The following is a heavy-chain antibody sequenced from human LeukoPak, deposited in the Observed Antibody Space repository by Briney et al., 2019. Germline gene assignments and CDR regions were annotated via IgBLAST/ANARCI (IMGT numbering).Heavy chain of an antibody. CDR1: GVTFSSHG. J-gene: IGHJ4*02. D-gene: IGHD2-15*01. CDR3: TKEGATGSRYNFDY. CDR2: KSDDGRTE. Sequence: PGRSLRLSCAASGVTFSSHGMHWVREAPGKRLEWVAVKSDDGRTEYYTDSVKARFTISRDNSRNTVSLQMNSLRDDGTAVFYCTKEGATGSRYNFDYWGQGTLVTVSS. V-gene: IGHV3-30*18.